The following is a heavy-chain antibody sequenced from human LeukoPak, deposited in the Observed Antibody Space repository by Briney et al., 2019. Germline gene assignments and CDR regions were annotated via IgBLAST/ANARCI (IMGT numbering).Heavy chain of an antibody. D-gene: IGHD4-17*01. J-gene: IGHJ3*02. CDR1: GFTFSSYS. CDR3: AREAVTNDAFDI. Sequence: GGSLRLSCAASGFTFSSYSMTWVRQAPGKGLEWLSYISSSSGIIYYTDSVKGRFTISRDNAKNSLYLQMNSLRAEDTAVYYCAREAVTNDAFDIWGQGTMVTVSS. CDR2: ISSSSGII. V-gene: IGHV3-48*04.